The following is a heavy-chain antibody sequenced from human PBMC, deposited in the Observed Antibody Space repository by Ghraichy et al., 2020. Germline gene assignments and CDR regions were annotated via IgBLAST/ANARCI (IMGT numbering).Heavy chain of an antibody. CDR1: GFTFRDRF. V-gene: IGHV3-72*01. D-gene: IGHD3-16*01. CDR2: IKDKRNTYST. Sequence: GGSLRLSCAASGAASGFTFRDRFMDWIRQAPGKGLDWVAQIKDKRNTYSTEYAASVRGRFTISRDDSKKLVYLQMNSLKAEDTAVYYCVSDGGKWSFDYWGQGTLVTVSS. CDR3: VSDGGKWSFDY. J-gene: IGHJ4*02.